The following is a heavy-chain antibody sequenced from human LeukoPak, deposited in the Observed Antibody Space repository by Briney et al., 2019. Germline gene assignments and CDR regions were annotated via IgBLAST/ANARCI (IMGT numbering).Heavy chain of an antibody. J-gene: IGHJ4*02. V-gene: IGHV4-38-2*02. CDR1: GYSISSGYY. Sequence: SETLSLTCTVSGYSISSGYYWGWIRQPPGKGLEWIGSIYHSGSTYYNPSLKSRVTISVDTSKNQFSLKLSSVTAADTAVYYCARESYGSGNYYTGYFDYWGQGTLVTVSS. CDR2: IYHSGST. D-gene: IGHD3-10*01. CDR3: ARESYGSGNYYTGYFDY.